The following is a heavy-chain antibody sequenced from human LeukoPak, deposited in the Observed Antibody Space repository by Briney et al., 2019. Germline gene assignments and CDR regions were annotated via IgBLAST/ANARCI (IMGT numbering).Heavy chain of an antibody. V-gene: IGHV3-30*04. CDR1: GFTFSSYA. J-gene: IGHJ4*02. CDR3: ARSRLADSGYDEFDY. D-gene: IGHD5-12*01. CDR2: ISYDGSNK. Sequence: GGSLRLSCAASGFTFSSYAMHWVRQAPGKGLEWVAVISYDGSNKYYADSVKGRFTISRDNSKNTLYLQKNSLRAEDTAVYYCARSRLADSGYDEFDYWGQGTLVTVSS.